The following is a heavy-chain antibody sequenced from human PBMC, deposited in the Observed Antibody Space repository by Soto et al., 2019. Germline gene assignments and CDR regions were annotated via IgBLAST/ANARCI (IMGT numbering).Heavy chain of an antibody. CDR1: GFTFSSYG. Sequence: GGSLRLSCAASGFTFSSYGMHWVRQAPGKGLEWVAVIWYDGSNKYYADSVKGRFTISRDNSKNTLYLQMNSLRAEDTAVYYCARANYVWGSYSPDYWGQGTLVTVSS. V-gene: IGHV3-33*01. D-gene: IGHD3-16*01. CDR2: IWYDGSNK. J-gene: IGHJ4*02. CDR3: ARANYVWGSYSPDY.